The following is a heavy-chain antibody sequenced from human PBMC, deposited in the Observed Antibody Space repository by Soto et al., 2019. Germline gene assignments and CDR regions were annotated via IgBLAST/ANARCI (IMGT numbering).Heavy chain of an antibody. D-gene: IGHD6-13*01. CDR1: GGSFSGYY. CDR2: INHSGST. V-gene: IGHV4-34*01. Sequence: SETLSLTCAVYGGSFSGYYWSWIRQPPGKGLEWIGEINHSGSTNYNPSLKSRVTISVDTSKNQFSLKLSSVTAADTAVYYCARGVEQLVRGYNWFDPWGQGTLVTVSS. J-gene: IGHJ5*02. CDR3: ARGVEQLVRGYNWFDP.